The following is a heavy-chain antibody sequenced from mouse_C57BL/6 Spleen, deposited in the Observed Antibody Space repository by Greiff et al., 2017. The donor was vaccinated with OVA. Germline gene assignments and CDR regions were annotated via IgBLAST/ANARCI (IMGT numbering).Heavy chain of an antibody. CDR1: GYTFTSYW. V-gene: IGHV1-52*01. J-gene: IGHJ4*01. CDR2: IDPSDSET. Sequence: VQLQQPGAELVRPGSSVKLSCKASGYTFTSYWMHWVKQRPIQGLEWTGNIDPSDSETHYNQKFKDKATLTVDKSSSTAYMQLSSLTSEDSAVYYCARGTVVAPYAMDYWGQGTSVTVSS. D-gene: IGHD1-1*01. CDR3: ARGTVVAPYAMDY.